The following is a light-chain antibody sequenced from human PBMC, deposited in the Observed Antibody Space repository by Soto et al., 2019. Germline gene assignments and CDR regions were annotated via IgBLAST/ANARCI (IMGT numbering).Light chain of an antibody. CDR2: EVT. Sequence: QSVLTQPPSASGSPGQSVTISCTGTSSDVGGYNYVSWYQQYPGRAPKLMIYEVTKRPSGVPDRFSGSKSGNTASLTVSGXQAEDEADYYCSSYAASNNFYFVFGGGTKL. J-gene: IGLJ3*02. CDR1: SSDVGGYNY. CDR3: SSYAASNNFYFV. V-gene: IGLV2-8*01.